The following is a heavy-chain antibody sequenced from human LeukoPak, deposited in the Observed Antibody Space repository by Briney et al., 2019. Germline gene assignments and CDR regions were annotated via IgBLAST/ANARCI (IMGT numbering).Heavy chain of an antibody. J-gene: IGHJ3*02. CDR3: ARDPGVGATTLGAFDI. D-gene: IGHD1-26*01. CDR1: GGSIRSSSYY. V-gene: IGHV4-39*07. CDR2: IYYSGST. Sequence: PSETLSLTCTVSGGSIRSSSYYWGWIRQPPGKGLEWIGSIYYSGSTYYNPSLKSRVTISVDTSKNQFSLKLNSVTAADTAVYYCARDPGVGATTLGAFDIWGQGTMVTVSS.